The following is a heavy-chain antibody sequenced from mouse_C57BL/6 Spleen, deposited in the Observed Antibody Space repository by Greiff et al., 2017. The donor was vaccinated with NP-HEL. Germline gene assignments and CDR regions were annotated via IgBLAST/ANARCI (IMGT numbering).Heavy chain of an antibody. CDR3: ARRYGSSYFDY. CDR1: GYTFTSYW. V-gene: IGHV1-50*01. D-gene: IGHD1-1*01. Sequence: VQRVESGAELVKPGASVKLSCKASGYTFTSYWMQWVKQRPGQGLEWIGEIDPSDSYTNYNQKFKGKATLTVDTSSSSAYMQLISLSSEDSAVYYCARRYGSSYFDYWGQGTTLTVSS. CDR2: IDPSDSYT. J-gene: IGHJ2*01.